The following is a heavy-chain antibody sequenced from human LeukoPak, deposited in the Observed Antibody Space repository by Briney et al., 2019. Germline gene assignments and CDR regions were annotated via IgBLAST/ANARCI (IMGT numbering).Heavy chain of an antibody. Sequence: GGSLRLSCAASGFTFSSYEMNWVRQAPGKGMEWVSYISSSGSNIYYADSVKGRFTISRDNAKNSLYLQMNSLRAEDTAVYYCAELGITMIGGVWGKGTTVTISS. CDR1: GFTFSSYE. CDR2: ISSSGSNI. V-gene: IGHV3-48*03. D-gene: IGHD3-10*02. CDR3: AELGITMIGGV. J-gene: IGHJ6*04.